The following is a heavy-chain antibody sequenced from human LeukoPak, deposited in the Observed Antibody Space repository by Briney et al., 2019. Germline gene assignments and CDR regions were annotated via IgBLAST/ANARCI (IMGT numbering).Heavy chain of an antibody. CDR1: GYTFTSYG. J-gene: IGHJ6*03. V-gene: IGHV1-18*01. D-gene: IGHD3-10*01. CDR3: ASPEGYGSGSWAANYYYYMDV. CDR2: ISAYNGNT. Sequence: ASVKVSCKASGYTFTSYGISWVRQAPGQGLEWMGWISAYNGNTNYAQKLQGRVTMTTDTSTSTAYMELRSLRSDDTAVYYCASPEGYGSGSWAANYYYYMDVWGKGTTVTVSS.